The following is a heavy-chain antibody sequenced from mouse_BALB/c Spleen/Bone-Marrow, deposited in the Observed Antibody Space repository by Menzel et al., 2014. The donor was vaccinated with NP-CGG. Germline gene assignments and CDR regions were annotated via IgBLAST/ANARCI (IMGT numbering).Heavy chain of an antibody. D-gene: IGHD1-1*01. J-gene: IGHJ3*01. CDR2: INPDSKTK. CDR3: ARMGYYGWLAY. CDR1: GFDFXTYW. V-gene: IGHV4-1*02. Sequence: EVQLVESGGGLVQPGGFLKLSCAASGFDFXTYWMSWVRQAPGKGLEWIGEINPDSKTKNYAPSLKDKFIISRDNAKNTLYLQMSKVRSEDTALYYCARMGYYGWLAYWGQGTLVTVPA.